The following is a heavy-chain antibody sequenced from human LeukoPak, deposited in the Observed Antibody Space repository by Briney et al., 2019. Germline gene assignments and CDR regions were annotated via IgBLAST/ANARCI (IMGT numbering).Heavy chain of an antibody. CDR1: GLTFSNYW. J-gene: IGHJ4*02. V-gene: IGHV3-7*01. D-gene: IGHD3-16*01. CDR2: IMQDGGEK. CDR3: ARDGFGTGSN. Sequence: GGSLRLSCAASGLTFSNYWMDWVRQAPGKVLEWVANIMQDGGEKNYGGFMKGRFFISRDHAENSVYLQMNTLRADDTADYYCARDGFGTGSNWGQGTLVTVSS.